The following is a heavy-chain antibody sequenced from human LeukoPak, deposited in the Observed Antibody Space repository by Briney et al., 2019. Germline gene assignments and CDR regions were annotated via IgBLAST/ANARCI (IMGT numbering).Heavy chain of an antibody. CDR3: ARHRPGCSSSQTLYYFDY. CDR2: IYYSGST. CDR1: GGSISSSSYY. V-gene: IGHV4-39*01. J-gene: IGHJ4*02. Sequence: SETLSLTCTVSGGSISSSSYYWGWIRQPPGKGLEWIGSIYYSGSTYYNPSLKSRVTISVDTSKNQFSLKLSSVTAADTAVYYCARHRPGCSSSQTLYYFDYWGQGTLVTVSS. D-gene: IGHD6-13*01.